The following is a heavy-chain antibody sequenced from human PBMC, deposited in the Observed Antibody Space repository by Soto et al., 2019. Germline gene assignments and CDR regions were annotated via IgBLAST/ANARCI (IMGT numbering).Heavy chain of an antibody. CDR2: VHLSGGNT. CDR3: ARAPYSSSSFFFDY. J-gene: IGHJ4*02. V-gene: IGHV1-46*01. Sequence: ASVKVSCKASGYSFTAYFMHWVRQAPGQGLEWMGIVHLSGGNTNYAQKFQGRVTMTWDTSTTTVYMELSSLRSDDTAVYYCARAPYSSSSFFFDYWGQGTPVTVSS. D-gene: IGHD6-6*01. CDR1: GYSFTAYF.